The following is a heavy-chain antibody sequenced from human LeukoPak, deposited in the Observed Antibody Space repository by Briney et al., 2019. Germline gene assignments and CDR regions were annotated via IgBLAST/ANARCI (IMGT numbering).Heavy chain of an antibody. D-gene: IGHD4-17*01. V-gene: IGHV4-34*01. CDR2: INHSGST. J-gene: IGHJ4*02. Sequence: SETLSLTCAVYGGSFSGYYWSWIRQPPGKGLEWIGEINHSGSTNYNPSLKSRVTISVDTSKNQFSLKLSSVTAADTAVYYCARPGYGKVDYWGQGTLVTVSS. CDR1: GGSFSGYY. CDR3: ARPGYGKVDY.